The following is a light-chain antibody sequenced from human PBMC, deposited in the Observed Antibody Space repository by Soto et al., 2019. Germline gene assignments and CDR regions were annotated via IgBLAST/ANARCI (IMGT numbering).Light chain of an antibody. J-gene: IGKJ1*01. CDR1: QRVNSN. CDR3: QQYNNWRQT. CDR2: GAT. V-gene: IGKV3-15*01. Sequence: IVMTQSPATLSVSPGERATLSCRASQRVNSNVAWYQQKPGQSPRLLVYGATARATGVPARFSGSGSGTQFTLNISSLQSEDFAVYYCQQYNNWRQTFGQGTKVEIK.